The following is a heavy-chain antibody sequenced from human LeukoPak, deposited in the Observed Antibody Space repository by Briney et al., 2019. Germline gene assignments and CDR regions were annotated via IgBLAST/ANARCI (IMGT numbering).Heavy chain of an antibody. CDR2: INHSGST. Sequence: PSETLSLTCSVYGGSFSGYYWSWILQPPGKGLGWIGEINHSGSTNYNPSLKSRVTISVDTSKNQFSLKLSSVTAADTAVYYCARDDDYSNLIDYWGQGTLVTVSS. D-gene: IGHD4-11*01. CDR1: GGSFSGYY. J-gene: IGHJ4*02. CDR3: ARDDDYSNLIDY. V-gene: IGHV4-34*01.